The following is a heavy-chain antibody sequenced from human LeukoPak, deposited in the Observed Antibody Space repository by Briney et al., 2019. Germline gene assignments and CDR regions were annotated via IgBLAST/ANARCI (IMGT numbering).Heavy chain of an antibody. J-gene: IGHJ4*02. D-gene: IGHD5-18*01. CDR3: ARGSRGYSYG. CDR1: GASVSSGSYY. CDR2: IYYSGST. V-gene: IGHV4-61*01. Sequence: SGTLSLTCTVSGASVSSGSYYWSWIRQPPGKGLEWIGYIYYSGSTNYNPSLKSRVTISVDTSKNQFSLKLSSVTAADTAVYYCARGSRGYSYGWGQGTLVTVSS.